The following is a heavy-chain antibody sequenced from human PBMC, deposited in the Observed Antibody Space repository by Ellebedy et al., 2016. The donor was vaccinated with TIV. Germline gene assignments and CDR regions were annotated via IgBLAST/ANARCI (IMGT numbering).Heavy chain of an antibody. D-gene: IGHD1-26*01. CDR2: IGSRTSKI. V-gene: IGHV3-48*02. Sequence: PGGSLRLSCAASGFTFNTYSMNRVRQAPGKGREWVSYIGSRTSKIYYADSVKGRFTISRDNAKNSLYLQMNSLRDEDTAVYYWARGGGERLRYAFDIWGHGTLVTVSS. CDR3: ARGGGERLRYAFDI. J-gene: IGHJ3*02. CDR1: GFTFNTYS.